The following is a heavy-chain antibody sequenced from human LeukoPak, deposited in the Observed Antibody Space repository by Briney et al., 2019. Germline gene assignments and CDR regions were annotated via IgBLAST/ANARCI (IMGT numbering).Heavy chain of an antibody. Sequence: PSETLSLTCAVSGGSISSDGYYWGWIRQPPGKGLEWIGNIYHSGSTYYNPSLKSRVTISVDTSKNQFSLKLSSVTAADTAVYYCARQVIGYCSGGSCYWDGMDVWGQGTTVTVSS. J-gene: IGHJ6*02. CDR3: ARQVIGYCSGGSCYWDGMDV. V-gene: IGHV4-30-2*03. CDR1: GGSISSDGYY. CDR2: IYHSGST. D-gene: IGHD2-15*01.